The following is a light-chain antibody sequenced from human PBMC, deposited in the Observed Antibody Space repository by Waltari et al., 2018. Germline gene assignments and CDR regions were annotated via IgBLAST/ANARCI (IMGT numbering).Light chain of an antibody. CDR3: QTWDSNIFV. Sequence: SFELTQPSSVSVSPGQTASIACSGDHLASKWTSRYQQKAGQSPVLVIYADSERPSGVPGRFSAARSGDTVTLNISGTQDLDEADYYCQTWDSNIFVFGPGTKVTVL. V-gene: IGLV3-1*01. J-gene: IGLJ1*01. CDR2: ADS. CDR1: HLASKW.